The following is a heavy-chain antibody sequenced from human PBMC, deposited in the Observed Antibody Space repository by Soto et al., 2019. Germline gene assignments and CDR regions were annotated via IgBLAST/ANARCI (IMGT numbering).Heavy chain of an antibody. Sequence: PSETLSLTCTVSSGSISSYYWSWIRQPPGKGLEWIGYIYYSGCTNYNPSLKSRVTISVDTSKNQFSLKLSSVTAADTAVYYCARHYDYVWGSYSNLGVYWFDPWGQGTLVTVSS. V-gene: IGHV4-59*01. CDR1: SGSISSYY. D-gene: IGHD3-16*01. CDR3: ARHYDYVWGSYSNLGVYWFDP. CDR2: IYYSGCT. J-gene: IGHJ5*02.